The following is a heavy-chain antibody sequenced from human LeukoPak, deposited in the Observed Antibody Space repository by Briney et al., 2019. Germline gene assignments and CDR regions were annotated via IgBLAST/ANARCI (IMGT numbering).Heavy chain of an antibody. Sequence: GGSLRLSCAASGFNISDHYMSWIRQAPGGGLEWVSYISNRGFSTYYADSVKGRFTISRDNTKNSLYLEMQSLRVEDTAVCYCPRNKRRFDQWGQGTVVTVSS. CDR2: ISNRGFST. CDR1: GFNISDHY. V-gene: IGHV3-11*01. CDR3: PRNKRRFDQ. J-gene: IGHJ4*02.